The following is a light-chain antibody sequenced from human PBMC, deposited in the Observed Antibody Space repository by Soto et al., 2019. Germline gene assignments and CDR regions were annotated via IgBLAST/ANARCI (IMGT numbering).Light chain of an antibody. CDR3: QQSYSTPYT. CDR1: QNISSF. V-gene: IGKV1-39*01. J-gene: IGKJ2*01. Sequence: DIQMTQSSSSLSASVGDRVTITCRASQNISSFLNWYQQKPGKAPKLLIYGASSLQSGVPSRFSGSGSGTDSTLTISSLQPEDFATYHCQQSYSTPYTFGQGTKLEIK. CDR2: GAS.